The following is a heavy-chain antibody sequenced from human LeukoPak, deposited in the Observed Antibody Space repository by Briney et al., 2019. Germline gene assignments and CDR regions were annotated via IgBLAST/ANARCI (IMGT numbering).Heavy chain of an antibody. CDR3: ARDQQWLVLGAFDI. J-gene: IGHJ3*02. V-gene: IGHV3-30*02. D-gene: IGHD6-19*01. CDR2: IRYDGGQT. Sequence: GGSLRLSCVASGFTFSNYGMHWVRQAPGKGLEWVTFIRYDGGQTYHADSVKGRFTISRDNAKNSLYLQMNSLRAEDTAVYYCARDQQWLVLGAFDIWGQGTMVTVSS. CDR1: GFTFSNYG.